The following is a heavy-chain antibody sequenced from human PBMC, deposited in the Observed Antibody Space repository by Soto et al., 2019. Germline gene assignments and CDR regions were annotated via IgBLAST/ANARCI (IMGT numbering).Heavy chain of an antibody. V-gene: IGHV4-59*01. Sequence: SETLSLTCTVSGGSISSYYWSWIRQPPGKGLEWIGYIYDSGSTNYNPSLKSRVTISVDTSKNQFSLKLSSVTAADTAVYYCARAGYCSGGTCYGNFAYWGQGTLVTVS. CDR1: GGSISSYY. CDR2: IYDSGST. J-gene: IGHJ4*02. D-gene: IGHD2-15*01. CDR3: ARAGYCSGGTCYGNFAY.